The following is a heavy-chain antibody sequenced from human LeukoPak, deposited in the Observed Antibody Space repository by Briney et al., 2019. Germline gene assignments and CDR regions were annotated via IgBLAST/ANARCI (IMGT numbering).Heavy chain of an antibody. V-gene: IGHV1-69*04. CDR2: IIPILGIA. Sequence: ASVKVSCKASGGTFSSYAISWVRQAPGQGLEWMGRIIPILGIANYAQKFQGRVTITTDESTSTAYMELSSLRSEDTAVYYCASRGGLWSGHKGHWFDPWGQGTLVTVSS. CDR1: GGTFSSYA. J-gene: IGHJ5*02. D-gene: IGHD3-3*01. CDR3: ASRGGLWSGHKGHWFDP.